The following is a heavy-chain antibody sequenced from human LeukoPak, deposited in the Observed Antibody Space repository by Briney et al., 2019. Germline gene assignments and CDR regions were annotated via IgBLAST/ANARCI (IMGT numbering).Heavy chain of an antibody. V-gene: IGHV1-46*01. CDR3: ARDNSVGDNAWWFDP. CDR2: INPTGGST. Sequence: ASVKVSCKASGYTFTSYYVHWVRQAPGQGLEWMGLINPTGGSTGYAQKFQGRVTMTRDMSTSTDYMELSSLRSEDTAIYYCARDNSVGDNAWWFDPWGQGTLVTVSS. CDR1: GYTFTSYY. J-gene: IGHJ5*02. D-gene: IGHD1-26*01.